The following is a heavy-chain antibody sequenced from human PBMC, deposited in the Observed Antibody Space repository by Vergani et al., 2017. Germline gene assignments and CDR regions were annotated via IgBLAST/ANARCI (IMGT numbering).Heavy chain of an antibody. V-gene: IGHV3-30*02. CDR3: AKDGSGYGCFEY. CDR2: IRYDGSNT. CDR1: GFTFSNYG. D-gene: IGHD5-12*01. Sequence: QVQLVESGGGVVQPGGSLRLSCGASGFTFSNYGMHWVRQAPGKGLEWVTFIRYDGSNTYYADSVKGRFTISRDNSKNTLFLQMNSLRAEDTAMYYCAKDGSGYGCFEYWDQGSVVTVFS. J-gene: IGHJ4*02.